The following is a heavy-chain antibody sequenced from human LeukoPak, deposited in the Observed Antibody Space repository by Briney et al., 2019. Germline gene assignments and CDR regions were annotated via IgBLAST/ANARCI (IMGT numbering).Heavy chain of an antibody. D-gene: IGHD2-15*01. CDR1: GGSFSGYY. CDR3: ARSHGAFCSGGSCYRRYYYYMDV. Sequence: SETLSLTCAVYGGSFSGYYWSWIRQPPGKGLEWIGEINHSGSTNYNPSLKSRVTISVDTSKNQFSLKLSSVTAADTAVYYCARSHGAFCSGGSCYRRYYYYMDVWGKGTTVTISS. CDR2: INHSGST. V-gene: IGHV4-34*01. J-gene: IGHJ6*03.